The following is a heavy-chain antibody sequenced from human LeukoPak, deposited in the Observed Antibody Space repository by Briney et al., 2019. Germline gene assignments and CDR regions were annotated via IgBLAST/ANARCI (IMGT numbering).Heavy chain of an antibody. CDR3: ARGRVGATTWFDY. CDR1: GGTFSSYA. J-gene: IGHJ4*02. V-gene: IGHV1-69*05. Sequence: GAAVKVSCKASGGTFSSYAICWGRQAPGQGLEWMGGIIPIFGTANYAQKFQGRVTITTDEFTSTAYMELSSLRSEDTAVYYCARGRVGATTWFDYWGQGTLVTVSS. D-gene: IGHD1-26*01. CDR2: IIPIFGTA.